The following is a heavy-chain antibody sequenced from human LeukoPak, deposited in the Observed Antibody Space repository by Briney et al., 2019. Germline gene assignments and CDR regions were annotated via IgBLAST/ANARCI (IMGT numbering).Heavy chain of an antibody. CDR3: ARDAGYSSGWYVDY. D-gene: IGHD6-19*01. CDR2: IYYSGST. J-gene: IGHJ4*02. Sequence: SKTLSLTCTVSGGSISSGGYYWSWIRQHPGKGLECIGYIYYSGSTYYNPSLESRVTISVDTSKNQFSLKLSSVTAADTAVYYCARDAGYSSGWYVDYWGQGTLVTVSS. CDR1: GGSISSGGYY. V-gene: IGHV4-31*03.